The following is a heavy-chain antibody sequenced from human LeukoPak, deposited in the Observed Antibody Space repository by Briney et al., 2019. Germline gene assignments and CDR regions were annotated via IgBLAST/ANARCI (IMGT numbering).Heavy chain of an antibody. J-gene: IGHJ4*02. CDR2: ISGSGGST. V-gene: IGHV3-23*01. CDR1: GFTFSSYA. Sequence: HPGGSLRLSCAASGFTFSSYAMSWVRQAPGKGLEWVSAISGSGGSTYYADSVKGRFTISRDNSKNTLYLQMNSLRAEDTAVYYCAKDGSSSSSGYYFDHWGQGTLVTVSS. CDR3: AKDGSSSSSGYYFDH. D-gene: IGHD6-6*01.